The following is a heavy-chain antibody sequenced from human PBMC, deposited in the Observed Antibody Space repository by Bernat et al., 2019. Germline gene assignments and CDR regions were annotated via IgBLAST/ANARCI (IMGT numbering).Heavy chain of an antibody. CDR2: TYNSGCT. CDR3: ARHLRYSRSTSCYSTRHYFDY. V-gene: IGHV4-39*01. CDR1: GGSISSSRYY. D-gene: IGHD2-2*02. Sequence: QLQLQESGPGLVKPSETLSLTCTVSGGSISSSRYYWGWLRQPPGKGLEWIGGTYNSGCTYYNPSLKSRVTIPVHTAKNQFSLKLSSVTAADTAVYYSARHLRYSRSTSCYSTRHYFDYWGQGTLVTVSS. J-gene: IGHJ4*02.